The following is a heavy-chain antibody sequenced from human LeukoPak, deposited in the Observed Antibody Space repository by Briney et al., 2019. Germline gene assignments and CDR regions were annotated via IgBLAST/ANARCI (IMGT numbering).Heavy chain of an antibody. CDR2: VYYSGST. V-gene: IGHV4-59*01. J-gene: IGHJ3*02. D-gene: IGHD3-16*01. Sequence: SETLSLTCTVSGGSISSYYWSWIRQPPGKGLEWIGYVYYSGSTNYNPSLKSRVTISVDTSKKQFSLKLSSATAADTAVYYCARVLDLSKRGLDAFDIWGQGTMVTVSS. CDR1: GGSISSYY. CDR3: ARVLDLSKRGLDAFDI.